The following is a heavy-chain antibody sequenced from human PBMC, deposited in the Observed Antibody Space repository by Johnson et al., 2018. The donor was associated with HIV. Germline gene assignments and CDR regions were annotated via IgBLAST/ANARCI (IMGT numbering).Heavy chain of an antibody. CDR3: ARGIDGSAQNSDAFDN. V-gene: IGHV3-20*04. J-gene: IGHJ3*02. Sequence: VQLVESGGGVVRPGGSLRLSCAAAGFTFDDYGMSWVRQAPGKGLEWVSGINWNGVRTAYPDSMKGRFTLLRDNSKNTLYLQMNSLRGEDTAVYYCARGIDGSAQNSDAFDNWGQGTMVTVSS. CDR1: GFTFDDYG. CDR2: INWNGVRT. D-gene: IGHD5-24*01.